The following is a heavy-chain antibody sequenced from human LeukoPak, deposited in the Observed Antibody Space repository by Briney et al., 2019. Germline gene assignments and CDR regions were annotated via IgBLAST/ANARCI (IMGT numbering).Heavy chain of an antibody. CDR1: GGSFSGYY. V-gene: IGHV4-34*01. CDR2: INHSVST. Sequence: PSETLSLTCAVYGGSFSGYYWSWIRQPPGKGLEWIGEINHSVSTNYNPSLKSRVTISVDTSKNPFSLKLSSVTAADTAVYYCARIVGSGYYYADYWGQGTLVTVSS. CDR3: ARIVGSGYYYADY. D-gene: IGHD3-22*01. J-gene: IGHJ4*02.